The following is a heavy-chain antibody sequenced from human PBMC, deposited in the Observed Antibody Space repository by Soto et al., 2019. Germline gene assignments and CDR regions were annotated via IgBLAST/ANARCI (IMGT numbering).Heavy chain of an antibody. CDR1: GYSFTTYW. CDR3: ARDHPHSYGVYYFDY. D-gene: IGHD5-18*01. V-gene: IGHV5-51*01. Sequence: GESLKISCKGSGYSFTTYWIGWVRQMPGKGLEWMGIIYPGDSDTRYNPSLQNRVTISIDTSKNQVSLKVNSVTAADTAVYYCARDHPHSYGVYYFDYWGQGTPVTVS. CDR2: IYPGDSDT. J-gene: IGHJ4*02.